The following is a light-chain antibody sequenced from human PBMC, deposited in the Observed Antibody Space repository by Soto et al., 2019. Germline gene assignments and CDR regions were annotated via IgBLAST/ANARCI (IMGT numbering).Light chain of an antibody. J-gene: IGKJ1*01. CDR3: QQYGNSPWT. Sequence: IMLTQSTGTLSLSPGERATLSCRASQSVSSSYLAWYQQKPGQAPRLLIYGASSRATGIPDRFSGSGSGTDFTLTISRLEPEDFAVYYCQQYGNSPWTFGQGTKVDIK. CDR2: GAS. CDR1: QSVSSSY. V-gene: IGKV3-20*01.